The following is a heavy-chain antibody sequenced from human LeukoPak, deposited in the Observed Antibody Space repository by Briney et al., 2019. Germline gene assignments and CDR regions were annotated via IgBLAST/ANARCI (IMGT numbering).Heavy chain of an antibody. CDR1: GFTFSGYY. Sequence: GGSLRLSCAASGFTFSGYYMSWIRQAPGKGLEWVSYISNSGSTIYYADSVKGRFFISRDNAKNSLYLQMSSLRVEDTAVYYCTRDPRHFDSCGQGTLVTVSS. V-gene: IGHV3-11*04. J-gene: IGHJ5*01. CDR2: ISNSGSTI. CDR3: TRDPRHFDS. D-gene: IGHD6-6*01.